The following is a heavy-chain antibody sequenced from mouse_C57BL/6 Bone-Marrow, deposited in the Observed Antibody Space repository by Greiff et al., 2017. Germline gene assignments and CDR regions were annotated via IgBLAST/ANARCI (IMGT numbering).Heavy chain of an antibody. CDR2: IYPGSGST. D-gene: IGHD2-5*01. Sequence: VQLQQSGAELVKPGASVKMSCKASGYTFTSYWITWVKQRPGQGLEWIGDIYPGSGSTNYNEKFKSKATLTVDTSSSTAYMQLRSLTSEDSAVYYWARPYDSNYWYFDVWGTGTTVTVSS. V-gene: IGHV1-55*01. CDR3: ARPYDSNYWYFDV. CDR1: GYTFTSYW. J-gene: IGHJ1*03.